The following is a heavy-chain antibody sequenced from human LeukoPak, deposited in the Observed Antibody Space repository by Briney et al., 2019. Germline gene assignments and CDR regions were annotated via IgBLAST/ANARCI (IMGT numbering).Heavy chain of an antibody. Sequence: ASVKVSCKVSGYALTELSMHWVRQAPGKGLEWMGGFDPEDGETIYAQKFQGRVTMTEDTSTDTAYMELSSLRSEDTAVYYCATGQYCSSTCCYSAFYYGMDVWGKGTTVTVSS. CDR1: GYALTELS. CDR2: FDPEDGET. J-gene: IGHJ6*04. CDR3: ATGQYCSSTCCYSAFYYGMDV. V-gene: IGHV1-24*01. D-gene: IGHD2-2*01.